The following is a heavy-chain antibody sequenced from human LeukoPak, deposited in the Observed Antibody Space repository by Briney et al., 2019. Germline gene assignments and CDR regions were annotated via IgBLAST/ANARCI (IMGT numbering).Heavy chain of an antibody. Sequence: GGSLRLSCAASGFTVSSNYMSWVRQAPGKGREGVSVIYIGGGTNYADSVKGRFTISKDNSQNTLYLQMNSLRAEDTAGYYCARFSGYTSAWTTLFWGQGPLVTVSS. D-gene: IGHD6-19*01. CDR1: GFTVSSNY. J-gene: IGHJ4*02. CDR2: IYIGGGT. V-gene: IGHV3-53*01. CDR3: ARFSGYTSAWTTLF.